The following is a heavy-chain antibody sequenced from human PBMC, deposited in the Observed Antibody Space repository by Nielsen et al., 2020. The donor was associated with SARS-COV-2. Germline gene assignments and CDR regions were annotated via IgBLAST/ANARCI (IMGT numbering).Heavy chain of an antibody. CDR3: AKDGVLGMWGYFDY. Sequence: GESLKISCAASGFMFRSYTMNWVRQAPGKGLEWVSTISFNGIHIYYADSVKGRFTISRDNARNSVFLQMNSLRVEDTAVYYCAKDGVLGMWGYFDYGGQGTMVTVSS. J-gene: IGHJ4*02. V-gene: IGHV3-21*01. CDR2: ISFNGIHI. D-gene: IGHD1-26*01. CDR1: GFMFRSYT.